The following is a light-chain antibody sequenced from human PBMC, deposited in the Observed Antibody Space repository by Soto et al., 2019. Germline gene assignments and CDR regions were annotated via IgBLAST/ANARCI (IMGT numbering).Light chain of an antibody. CDR1: QSISTY. J-gene: IGKJ1*01. V-gene: IGKV1-9*01. Sequence: IPLTQSRWTLSASENNTVTSTCRASQSISTYLTWYQQKPGKAPKLLMYAASTLQSGVPSRFSGSGSGTEFTLTISSLQPEDFATYYCQQLKSYPQTVAQGTKV. CDR3: QQLKSYPQT. CDR2: AAS.